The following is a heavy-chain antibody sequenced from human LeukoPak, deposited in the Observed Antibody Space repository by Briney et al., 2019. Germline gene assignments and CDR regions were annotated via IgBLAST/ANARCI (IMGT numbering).Heavy chain of an antibody. CDR3: ARGWRGNIVATIGNWFDP. D-gene: IGHD5-12*01. J-gene: IGHJ5*02. V-gene: IGHV4-59*06. CDR1: GGSISSYY. Sequence: SETLSLTCTVSGGSISSYYWSWIRQPPGKGLEWIGYIYYSGSTYYNPSLKSRVTISVDTSKNQFSLKLSSVTAADTAVYYCARGWRGNIVATIGNWFDPWGQGTLVTVSS. CDR2: IYYSGST.